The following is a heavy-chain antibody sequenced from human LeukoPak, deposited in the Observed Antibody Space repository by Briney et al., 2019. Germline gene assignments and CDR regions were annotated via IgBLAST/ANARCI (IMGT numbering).Heavy chain of an antibody. CDR2: IIPILGIA. V-gene: IGHV1-69*04. Sequence: ASVKVSCKASGGTFSSYAISWVRQAPGQGLEWMGRIIPILGIANYAQKFQGRVTITADKSTSTAYMELSSLRSEDTAVYYCATAYDLQDAFDIWGQGTMVTVSS. J-gene: IGHJ3*02. D-gene: IGHD3-3*01. CDR1: GGTFSSYA. CDR3: ATAYDLQDAFDI.